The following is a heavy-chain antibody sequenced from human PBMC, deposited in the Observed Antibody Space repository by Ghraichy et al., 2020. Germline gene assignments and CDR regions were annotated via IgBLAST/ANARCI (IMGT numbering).Heavy chain of an antibody. CDR3: AKAWATVTQGY. CDR1: GFTLSNHG. Sequence: GGSLRLSCAASGFTLSNHGMSWVRQAPGKGLEWVSAIIGSSGATYYADSVKGWFTVSSDNSKNTLFLDMNSLRAEDTAIYYCAKAWATVTQGYWGQGTLVTVSS. CDR2: IIGSSGAT. J-gene: IGHJ4*02. D-gene: IGHD4-17*01. V-gene: IGHV3-23*01.